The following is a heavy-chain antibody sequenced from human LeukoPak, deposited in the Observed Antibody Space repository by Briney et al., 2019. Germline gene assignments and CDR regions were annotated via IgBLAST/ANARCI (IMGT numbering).Heavy chain of an antibody. CDR3: AKFLGESAYFDWSSENAFDI. D-gene: IGHD3-9*01. J-gene: IGHJ3*02. CDR1: GFTFTNYA. V-gene: IGHV3-23*01. CDR2: ISGSGGSK. Sequence: GGSLRLSCAASGFTFTNYAMSWVRQAPGKGLEWVAAISGSGGSKYYAASVKGRFIISRDNSKNTLYMQMNSLRAEDTAVYYCAKFLGESAYFDWSSENAFDIWGQGTMVTVSS.